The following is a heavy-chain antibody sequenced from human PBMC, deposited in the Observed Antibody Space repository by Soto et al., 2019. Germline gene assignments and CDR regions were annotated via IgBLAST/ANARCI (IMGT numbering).Heavy chain of an antibody. CDR3: AKDGAGLHTEYYFDY. CDR1: GDSIASSYW. CDR2: IYHSGTT. Sequence: SETLSLTCVVSGDSIASSYWWSWVRQPPGKGLEWIGEIYHSGTTNYNPSLKSRVTILQDKSNNQFSLRLDSVTAADTAVYYCAKDGAGLHTEYYFDYWGQGTLVTVSS. V-gene: IGHV4-4*02. D-gene: IGHD4-4*01. J-gene: IGHJ4*02.